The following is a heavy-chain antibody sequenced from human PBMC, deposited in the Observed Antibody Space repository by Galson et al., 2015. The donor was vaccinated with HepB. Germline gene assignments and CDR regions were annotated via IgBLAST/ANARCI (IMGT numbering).Heavy chain of an antibody. D-gene: IGHD6-19*01. CDR1: GGTFSSYT. Sequence: SVKVSCKASGGTFSSYTINWVRQAPGHGLEWMGRIIPILNIANHAQKFQGRVTITADKSTSTSYMELSSLRSDDTAVYYCARDGEQGGQWLEGGLDSWGQGTLVTVSS. J-gene: IGHJ4*02. V-gene: IGHV1-69*04. CDR3: ARDGEQGGQWLEGGLDS. CDR2: IIPILNIA.